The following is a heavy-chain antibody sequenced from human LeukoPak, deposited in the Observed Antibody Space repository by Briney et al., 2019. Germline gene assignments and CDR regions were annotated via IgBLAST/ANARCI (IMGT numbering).Heavy chain of an antibody. D-gene: IGHD2-21*01. CDR2: IIPIFGTA. J-gene: IGHJ4*02. Sequence: SVKVSCKASGGTFSSYAISWVRQAPGQGLEWMGGIIPIFGTANYAQKFQGRVTITTDESTSTAYMELSSLRSEDTAVYYCAREIGSPSYFDYWGQGTLVTVSS. V-gene: IGHV1-69*05. CDR1: GGTFSSYA. CDR3: AREIGSPSYFDY.